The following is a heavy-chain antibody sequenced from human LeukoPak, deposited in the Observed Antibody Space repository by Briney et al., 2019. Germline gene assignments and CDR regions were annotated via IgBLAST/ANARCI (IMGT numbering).Heavy chain of an antibody. CDR2: ISGSGGST. V-gene: IGHV3-23*01. D-gene: IGHD3-22*01. Sequence: GGSLRLSCAASGFTFSSYAMSWVRRAPGKGLEWGSAISGSGGSTYYADSVKGRFTISRDNSKNTLYLQMSSLRAEDTAVYYCAKVSSTDSSAHFDYWGQGTLVTVPS. CDR3: AKVSSTDSSAHFDY. CDR1: GFTFSSYA. J-gene: IGHJ4*02.